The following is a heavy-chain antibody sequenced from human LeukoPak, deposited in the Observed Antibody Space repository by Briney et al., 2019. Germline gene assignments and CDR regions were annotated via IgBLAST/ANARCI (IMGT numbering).Heavy chain of an antibody. CDR3: ARTKSGWYYSDY. Sequence: SETLSLTCTVSGGSISPFYWNWIRQPPGKGLEWIGYIYYTGGTSYSPSLNSRVTILVDTSKNQFSLNLSSVTAADTAVYYCARTKSGWYYSDYWGQGTLVSVSS. CDR1: GGSISPFY. V-gene: IGHV4-59*08. J-gene: IGHJ4*02. CDR2: IYYTGGT. D-gene: IGHD6-19*01.